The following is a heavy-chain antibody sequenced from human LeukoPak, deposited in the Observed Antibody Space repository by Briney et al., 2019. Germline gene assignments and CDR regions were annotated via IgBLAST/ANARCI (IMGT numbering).Heavy chain of an antibody. CDR3: AKCDTLDYYGSGSCKGNDY. J-gene: IGHJ4*02. Sequence: GGSLRLSCAASGFTFSSYAMSWVRQAPGKGLEWVSAISGSGGSTYYADSVKGRFTISRDNSKNTLYLQMNSLRAEDTAVYYCAKCDTLDYYGSGSCKGNDYWGRGTLVTVSS. CDR1: GFTFSSYA. D-gene: IGHD3-10*01. CDR2: ISGSGGST. V-gene: IGHV3-23*01.